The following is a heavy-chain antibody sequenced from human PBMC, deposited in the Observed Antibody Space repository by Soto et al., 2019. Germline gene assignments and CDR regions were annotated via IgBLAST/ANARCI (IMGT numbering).Heavy chain of an antibody. V-gene: IGHV3-30*18. CDR1: GFTFSSYG. D-gene: IGHD3-3*01. CDR3: AKDTYDFWSFDY. CDR2: ISYDGSNK. Sequence: GGSLRLSCAASGFTFSSYGMHWVRQAPGKGLEWVAVISYDGSNKYYADSVKGRFTISRDNSKNTLYLQMNSLRAEDTAVYYWAKDTYDFWSFDYWGQGTLVTVSS. J-gene: IGHJ4*02.